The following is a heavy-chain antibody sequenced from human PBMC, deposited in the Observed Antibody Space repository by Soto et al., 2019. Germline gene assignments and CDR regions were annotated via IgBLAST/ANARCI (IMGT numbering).Heavy chain of an antibody. Sequence: ASVKVSCKASGYTFTGYYMHWVRQAPGQGLEWMGWINPSSGGTNYAQKFQGRVTMTRDTSISTAYMELSRLRSDDTGVYYCARGLGYCSSTSCYYYYYGMDVWGQGTTVTVSS. J-gene: IGHJ6*02. D-gene: IGHD2-2*01. CDR2: INPSSGGT. CDR1: GYTFTGYY. CDR3: ARGLGYCSSTSCYYYYYGMDV. V-gene: IGHV1-2*02.